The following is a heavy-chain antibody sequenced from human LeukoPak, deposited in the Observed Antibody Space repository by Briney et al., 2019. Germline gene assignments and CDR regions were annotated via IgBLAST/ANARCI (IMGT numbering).Heavy chain of an antibody. Sequence: SETLSLTCAVYGGSFSGYYWSWIRQPPGKGLEWIGEINHSGSTNYNPSLKSRVTISVDTSKNQFSLKLSSVIAADTAVYYCARSGLWFGELFGWFDPWGQGTLVTVSS. J-gene: IGHJ5*02. V-gene: IGHV4-34*01. D-gene: IGHD3-10*01. CDR2: INHSGST. CDR1: GGSFSGYY. CDR3: ARSGLWFGELFGWFDP.